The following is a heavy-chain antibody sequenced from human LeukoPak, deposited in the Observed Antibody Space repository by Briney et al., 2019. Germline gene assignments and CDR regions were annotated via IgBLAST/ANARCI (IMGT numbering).Heavy chain of an antibody. D-gene: IGHD6-13*01. CDR2: INPSDVST. CDR3: ARDLNDAAAGFDY. J-gene: IGHJ4*02. Sequence: ASVRVSCKASGYTFTSYYMHWVRQAPRQGLEWMGIINPSDVSTSYAQKFQGRVTMTRDTSTSTVYMELSSLRSEDTAVYYCARDLNDAAAGFDYWGQGSLVTVSS. CDR1: GYTFTSYY. V-gene: IGHV1-46*01.